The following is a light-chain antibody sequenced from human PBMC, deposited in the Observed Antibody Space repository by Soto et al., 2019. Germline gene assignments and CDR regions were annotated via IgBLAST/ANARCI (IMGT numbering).Light chain of an antibody. CDR3: QQRSNWPRT. V-gene: IGKV3-11*01. CDR2: DAS. J-gene: IGKJ1*01. CDR1: QSVSSY. Sequence: EIVSTQSPATLSLSPGERATLSCRASQSVSSYLAWYQQEPGQAPRLLIYDASNRATGIPARFSGGGSGTDFTLTISSLEPEDFAVYYCQQRSNWPRTFGQGTKVDI.